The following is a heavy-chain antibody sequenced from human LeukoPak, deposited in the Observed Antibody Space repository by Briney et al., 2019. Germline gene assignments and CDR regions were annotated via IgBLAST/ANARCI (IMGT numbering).Heavy chain of an antibody. V-gene: IGHV3-21*04. CDR2: ISSSSSYI. D-gene: IGHD1-26*01. Sequence: GGSLRLSCAASGFTFSSYSMNWVRQAPGKGLEWVSSISSSSSYIYYADSVKGRFTISRDNAKNSLYLQMNSLRTEDTALYYCAKGATHAFRANPDYWGQGTLVTVSS. J-gene: IGHJ4*02. CDR3: AKGATHAFRANPDY. CDR1: GFTFSSYS.